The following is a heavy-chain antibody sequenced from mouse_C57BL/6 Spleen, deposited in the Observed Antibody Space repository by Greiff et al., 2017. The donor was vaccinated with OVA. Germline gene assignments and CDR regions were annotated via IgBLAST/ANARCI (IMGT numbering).Heavy chain of an antibody. J-gene: IGHJ3*01. CDR1: GFTFSDYY. Sequence: EVQRVESGGGLVQPGGSLKLSCAASGFTFSDYYMYWVRQTPEKRLEWVAYISNGGGSNYYPDTVKGRFTISRDNAKNTLYLQMSRLKSEDTAMYYCARALGRGFAYWGQGTLVTVSA. V-gene: IGHV5-12*01. CDR2: ISNGGGSN. D-gene: IGHD4-1*01. CDR3: ARALGRGFAY.